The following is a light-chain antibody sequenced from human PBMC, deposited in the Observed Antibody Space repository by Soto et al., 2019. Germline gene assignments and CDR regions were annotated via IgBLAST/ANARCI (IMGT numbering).Light chain of an antibody. Sequence: QSALTQPASVSGSPGQSITISCTGTSSDIGAYNFVSWYQQHPGKAPKVMIYEVSNRPSGVSNRFSGSKSGNTASLTISGLQAEDEADYYCSSYTSSSPYVFGTGTKLTVL. CDR2: EVS. V-gene: IGLV2-14*01. J-gene: IGLJ1*01. CDR1: SSDIGAYNF. CDR3: SSYTSSSPYV.